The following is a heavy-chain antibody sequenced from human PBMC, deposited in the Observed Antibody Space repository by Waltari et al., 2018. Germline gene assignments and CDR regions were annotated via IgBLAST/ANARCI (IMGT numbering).Heavy chain of an antibody. J-gene: IGHJ3*02. CDR2: LSHDENTK. D-gene: IGHD2-15*01. CDR1: AFIIRTSL. V-gene: IGHV3-30*04. CDR3: AREGYSSGLAGGFDI. Sequence: QVQLVESGGGVVQPGRSLRLSCADSAFIIRTSLIHWVRQGPGKGLEWVAVLSHDENTKFYADSVKGRFTISRDNSKNTIYIQMNSLRPEDTAVYFCAREGYSSGLAGGFDIWGQGTMVTVSS.